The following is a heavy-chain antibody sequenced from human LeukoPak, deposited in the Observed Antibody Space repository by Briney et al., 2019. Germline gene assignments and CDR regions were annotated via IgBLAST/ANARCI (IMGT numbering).Heavy chain of an antibody. D-gene: IGHD3-22*01. V-gene: IGHV4-4*07. Sequence: SETLSLTCTVSGGSISSYYWSWIRQPAGKGLEWIGRIYTSGSTNYNPSLKSRVTMSVDTSKNQFSLKLSSVTAADTAVYYCARDFTYYYDSSGSFDAFDIWGQGTMVTVSS. CDR2: IYTSGST. CDR3: ARDFTYYYDSSGSFDAFDI. CDR1: GGSISSYY. J-gene: IGHJ3*02.